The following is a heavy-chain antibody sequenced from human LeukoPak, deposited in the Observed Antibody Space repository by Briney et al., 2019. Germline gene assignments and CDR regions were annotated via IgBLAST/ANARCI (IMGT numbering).Heavy chain of an antibody. CDR2: LIPMFATP. CDR1: GGTFSNYA. V-gene: IGHV1-69*13. Sequence: SVKVSCKASGGTFSNYAINWVRQAPGQGLEWMGGLIPMFATPRYAQNFQGRLSITADEPMTSAYMELSSLRSDDTAVYYCARADWGPRFFDAWGQGTLVTVSA. CDR3: ARADWGPRFFDA. D-gene: IGHD7-27*01. J-gene: IGHJ4*02.